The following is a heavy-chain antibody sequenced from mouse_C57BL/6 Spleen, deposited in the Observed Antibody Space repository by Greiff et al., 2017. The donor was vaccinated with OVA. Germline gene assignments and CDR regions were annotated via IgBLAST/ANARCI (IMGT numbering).Heavy chain of an antibody. CDR1: GYSITSGYY. V-gene: IGHV3-6*01. D-gene: IGHD1-1*01. Sequence: ESGPGLVKPSQSLSLTCSVTGYSITSGYYWNWIRQFPGNKLEWMGYISYDGSNNYNPSLKNRISITRDTSKIQFFLKLNSVTTEDTATYYCARITTVVATDWYFDVWGTGTTVTVSA. J-gene: IGHJ1*03. CDR2: ISYDGSN. CDR3: ARITTVVATDWYFDV.